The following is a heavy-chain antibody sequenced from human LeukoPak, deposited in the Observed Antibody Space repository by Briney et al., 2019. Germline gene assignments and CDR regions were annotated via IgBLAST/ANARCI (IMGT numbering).Heavy chain of an antibody. Sequence: GGSLRLSCAASGSTFSSYSMDWVRQAPGKGLEWVSSISSSSSYIYYADSVKGRFTISRDNAKNSLYLQMNSLRAEDTAVYYCARVGYGSTFYFDYWGQGTLVTVSS. V-gene: IGHV3-21*01. D-gene: IGHD3-10*01. J-gene: IGHJ4*02. CDR3: ARVGYGSTFYFDY. CDR2: ISSSSSYI. CDR1: GSTFSSYS.